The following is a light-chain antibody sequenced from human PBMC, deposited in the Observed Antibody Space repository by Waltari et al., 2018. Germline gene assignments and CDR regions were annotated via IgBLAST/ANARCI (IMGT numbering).Light chain of an antibody. J-gene: IGKJ3*01. Sequence: DRQMTQSPSSLSASVGDRVTIACRASQNIGTFLNWYKQTPGRAPKLLIYAASTLQSGVPSPFSGTGSGTDFTLTINNLQPEDFSTYFCQQSYSTPPVFAFGPGTKLEMK. V-gene: IGKV1-39*01. CDR1: QNIGTF. CDR2: AAS. CDR3: QQSYSTPPVFA.